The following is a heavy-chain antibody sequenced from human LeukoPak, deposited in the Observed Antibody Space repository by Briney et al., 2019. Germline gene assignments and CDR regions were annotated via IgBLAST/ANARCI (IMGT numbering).Heavy chain of an antibody. CDR2: INPSGGST. CDR1: GYTFTSYY. V-gene: IGHV1-46*01. J-gene: IGHJ4*02. D-gene: IGHD6-13*01. Sequence: ASVKVSCKASGYTFTSYYMHWVRQAPGQGLEWMGIINPSGGSTSYAQKFQGRVTMTRDMSTSTVYMELSSLRSEDTAVYYCARDQGAYSSSHIIGYWGQGTLVTVSS. CDR3: ARDQGAYSSSHIIGY.